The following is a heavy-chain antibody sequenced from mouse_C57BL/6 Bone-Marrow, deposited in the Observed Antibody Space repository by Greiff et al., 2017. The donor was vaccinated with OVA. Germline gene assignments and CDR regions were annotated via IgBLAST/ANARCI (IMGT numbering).Heavy chain of an antibody. Sequence: EVQLQQSGAELVRPGASVKLSCTASGFNIKDDYMHWVKERPEQGLEWIGWIDPENGDTEYASKFQGKATITADTSSKTVYLHLSSLTSEDTAVYCCTTNRYWGKGTTLTVSS. CDR2: IDPENGDT. CDR1: GFNIKDDY. J-gene: IGHJ2*01. CDR3: TTNRY. V-gene: IGHV14-4*01.